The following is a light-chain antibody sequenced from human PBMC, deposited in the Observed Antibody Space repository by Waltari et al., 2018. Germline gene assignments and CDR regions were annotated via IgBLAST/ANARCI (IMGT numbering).Light chain of an antibody. CDR3: QQYNSYPLT. Sequence: DIQMTQSPSPLSASVGDRVTIPCRASQGISSWLAWYQQKPEKTPKSLICAASSLQSGVPSRFSGSGSGTDFTLTISSLQPEDVATYYCQQYNSYPLTFGGGTKVEIK. V-gene: IGKV1D-16*01. J-gene: IGKJ4*01. CDR2: AAS. CDR1: QGISSW.